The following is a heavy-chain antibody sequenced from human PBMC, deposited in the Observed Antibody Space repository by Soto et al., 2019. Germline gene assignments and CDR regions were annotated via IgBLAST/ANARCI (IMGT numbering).Heavy chain of an antibody. CDR2: ISSSTSYM. V-gene: IGHV3-21*01. J-gene: IGHJ4*02. CDR3: ARFRRDGHNLDY. CDR1: GFTFSSYS. Sequence: EVQLVESGGGLVKPGGSLRLSCAASGFTFSSYSMNWVRQAPGKGLEWVSSISSSTSYMYYADSVKGRFTISRDNARNSLYLQMNSLRAEDTAVYYCARFRRDGHNLDYWGQGTLVTVSS.